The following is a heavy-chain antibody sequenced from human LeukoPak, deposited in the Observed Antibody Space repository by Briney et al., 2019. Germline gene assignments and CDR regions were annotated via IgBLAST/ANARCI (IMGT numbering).Heavy chain of an antibody. CDR2: IYSGGST. J-gene: IGHJ4*02. CDR3: AKTRYDFWSGYPKSPDY. D-gene: IGHD3-3*01. V-gene: IGHV3-53*01. Sequence: GGSLRLSCAASRFTVSSNYMSWVRQAPGKGLEWVSVIYSGGSTYYADSVKGRFTISRDNSKNTLYLQMNSLRAEDTAVYYCAKTRYDFWSGYPKSPDYWGQGTLVTVSS. CDR1: RFTVSSNY.